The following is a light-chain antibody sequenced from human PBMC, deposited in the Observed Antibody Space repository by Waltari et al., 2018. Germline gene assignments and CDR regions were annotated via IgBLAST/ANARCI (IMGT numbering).Light chain of an antibody. CDR2: DDR. CDR3: QLWDYTTDHWV. J-gene: IGLJ3*02. CDR1: TIGSYS. V-gene: IGLV3-21*03. Sequence: SFVLTQTPSVSAAPGNTARIPCRGDTIGSYSVHWYQQKQGQAPVLVAHDDRDRSPGVPERISDSNSGNTATLTISSVDVGDEADYYCQLWDYTTDHWVFGGGTKLTVL.